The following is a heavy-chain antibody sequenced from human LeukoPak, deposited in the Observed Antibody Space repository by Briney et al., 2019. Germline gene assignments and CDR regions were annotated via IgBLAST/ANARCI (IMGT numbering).Heavy chain of an antibody. CDR3: ARDYYDSSGYYYPLHFDY. CDR1: GYTFTGYY. Sequence: ASVRVSCKASGYTFTGYYMHWVRQAPGQGLEWMGWINPNSGGTNYAQKFQGRVTMTRDTSISTACMELSRLRSDDTAVYYCARDYYDSSGYYYPLHFDYWGQGTLVTVSS. J-gene: IGHJ4*02. V-gene: IGHV1-2*02. D-gene: IGHD3-22*01. CDR2: INPNSGGT.